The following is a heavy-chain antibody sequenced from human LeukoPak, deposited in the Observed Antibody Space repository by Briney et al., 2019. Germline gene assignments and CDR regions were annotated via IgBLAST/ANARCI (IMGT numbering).Heavy chain of an antibody. CDR3: ARYRGASGYHFDY. Sequence: SETLSLTCAVSGGSISSCNWRSWVRPPPGKGLEWIGEIYRSGSTNYNPSLKSRVTISVDKSKNQFSLKLSPVTAADTAMYYCARYRGASGYHFDYWGQGTLVTVSS. CDR1: GGSISSCNW. CDR2: IYRSGST. D-gene: IGHD5-12*01. J-gene: IGHJ4*02. V-gene: IGHV4-4*02.